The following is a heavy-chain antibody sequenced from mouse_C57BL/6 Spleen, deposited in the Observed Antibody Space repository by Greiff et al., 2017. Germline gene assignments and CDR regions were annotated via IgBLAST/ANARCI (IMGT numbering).Heavy chain of an antibody. J-gene: IGHJ3*01. CDR1: GYTFTSYW. CDR3: AKDGDSYWFAY. D-gene: IGHD2-12*01. Sequence: QVQLQQPGAELVRPGSSVKLSCKASGYTFTSYWMQWVKQRPIQGLEWIGNIDPSDSETNYNQKFKGKATLTVDKSSSTAYMQLSSLTSEDSAVYSCAKDGDSYWFAYWGQGTLVTVSA. V-gene: IGHV1-52*01. CDR2: IDPSDSET.